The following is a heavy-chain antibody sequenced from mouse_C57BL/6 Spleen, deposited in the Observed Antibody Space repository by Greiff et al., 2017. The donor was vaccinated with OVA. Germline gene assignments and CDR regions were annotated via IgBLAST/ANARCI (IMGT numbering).Heavy chain of an antibody. CDR3: TTTDYYGSSYRYLDV. CDR1: GFNIKDAY. V-gene: IGHV14-4*01. CDR2: IDPENGDT. D-gene: IGHD1-1*01. Sequence: VQLKQSGAELVRPGASVKLSCTASGFNIKDAYMHWVKQRPEQGLEWIGWIDPENGDTAYASKFQGKATITADTSSNSAYRQLSSLTAEDTAVYYCTTTDYYGSSYRYLDVWGTGTTGTVSA. J-gene: IGHJ1*03.